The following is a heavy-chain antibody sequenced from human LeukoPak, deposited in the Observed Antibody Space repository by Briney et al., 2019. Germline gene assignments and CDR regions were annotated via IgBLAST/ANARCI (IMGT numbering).Heavy chain of an antibody. CDR3: SRVAPAYSKYWSFNFEW. V-gene: IGHV4-38-2*02. D-gene: IGHD4-11*01. CDR2: IYHTGRA. J-gene: IGHJ4*02. CDR1: GYSINSGYY. Sequence: SETLSLTCSASGYSINSGYYWALLRQPPGKGLEWIAIIYHTGRAYYNPSLKSRVTISVDTPKNQFFLKLNSVIAADAAFYFCSRVAPAYSKYWSFNFEWWGQGTLVTVSS.